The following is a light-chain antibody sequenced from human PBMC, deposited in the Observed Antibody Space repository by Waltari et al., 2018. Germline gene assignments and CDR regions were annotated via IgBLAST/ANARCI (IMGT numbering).Light chain of an antibody. J-gene: IGKJ4*01. CDR3: QQYGTSTSLT. V-gene: IGKV3-20*01. Sequence: EIVLTKFPGTLYLYQGKRATPSCRASENVFNSYLAWYQQKPGQAPRFLINHASVRATGVPDRFSGSGSGTVFTLTISRLEPEDFAVYYCQQYGTSTSLTFGGGTKVEIK. CDR1: ENVFNSY. CDR2: HAS.